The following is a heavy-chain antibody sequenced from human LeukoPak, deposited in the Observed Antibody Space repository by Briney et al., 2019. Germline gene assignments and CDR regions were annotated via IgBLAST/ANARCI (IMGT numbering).Heavy chain of an antibody. CDR3: ARRVGTRDWYFDL. V-gene: IGHV4-34*01. Sequence: SETLSLTCAVYGGSFSGYYWSWIRQPPGKGLEWIGEINHSGSTNYNPSLKSRVTISVDTSKNQFSLKLTSVTAADTAVYYCARRVGTRDWYFDLWGRGTLVTVSS. D-gene: IGHD1-14*01. J-gene: IGHJ2*01. CDR1: GGSFSGYY. CDR2: INHSGST.